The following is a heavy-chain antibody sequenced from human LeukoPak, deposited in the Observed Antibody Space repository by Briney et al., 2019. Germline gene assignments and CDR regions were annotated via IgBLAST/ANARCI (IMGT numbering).Heavy chain of an antibody. J-gene: IGHJ4*02. CDR2: IYHSGST. CDR1: GGSISSNNW. CDR3: ARGLQNCGGDCYSD. V-gene: IGHV4-4*02. D-gene: IGHD2-21*02. Sequence: SETLSLTCAVSGGSISSNNWWSWVRQPPGKGLEWIGEIYHSGSTNYNPSLKSRVIISVDKSKNQFSLNLDSVTAADTAAYYCARGLQNCGGDCYSDWGQGTLVTVSS.